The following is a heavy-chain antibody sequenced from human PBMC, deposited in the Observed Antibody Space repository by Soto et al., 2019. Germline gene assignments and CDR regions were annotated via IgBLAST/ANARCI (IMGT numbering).Heavy chain of an antibody. CDR3: ARDPSRRAPPDY. Sequence: QVQLVESGGGLVKPGGSLRLSCAASGFTFSDYYMTWFRQAPGKGLEWVSYISSTSAYLKYADSVRGRFTISRDNAKNSLYLQMTSLRDEDTAVYYCARDPSRRAPPDYWGQGTLVTVSS. V-gene: IGHV3-11*05. D-gene: IGHD6-6*01. CDR2: ISSTSAYL. CDR1: GFTFSDYY. J-gene: IGHJ4*02.